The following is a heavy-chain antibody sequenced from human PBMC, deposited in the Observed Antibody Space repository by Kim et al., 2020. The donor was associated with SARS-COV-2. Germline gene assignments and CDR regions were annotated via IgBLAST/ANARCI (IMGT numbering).Heavy chain of an antibody. CDR1: GGSISSSSYY. CDR3: ARGGLWFGDPHPNWFDP. Sequence: SETLSLTCTVSGGSISSSSYYWGWIRQPPGKGLEWIGSIYYSGSTYYNPSLKSRVTISVDTSKNQFSLKLSSVTAADTAVYYCARGGLWFGDPHPNWFDPWGQGTLVTVSS. J-gene: IGHJ5*02. V-gene: IGHV4-39*01. D-gene: IGHD3-10*01. CDR2: IYYSGST.